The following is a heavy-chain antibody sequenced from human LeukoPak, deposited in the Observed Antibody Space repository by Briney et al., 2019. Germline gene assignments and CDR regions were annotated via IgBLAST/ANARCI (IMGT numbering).Heavy chain of an antibody. CDR2: IYYSGST. CDR1: GGSISSYY. Sequence: SETLSLTCTVSGGSISSYYWSWIRQPPGKGLEWIGYIYYSGSTNYNPSLKSRVPISVDTSKNQFSLKLSSVTAADTAVYYCARLTFDVQYYYFDYWGQGTLVTVSS. CDR3: ARLTFDVQYYYFDY. D-gene: IGHD2-21*02. J-gene: IGHJ4*02. V-gene: IGHV4-59*01.